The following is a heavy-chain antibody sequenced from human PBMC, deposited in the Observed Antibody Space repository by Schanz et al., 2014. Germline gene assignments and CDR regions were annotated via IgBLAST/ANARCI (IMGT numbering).Heavy chain of an antibody. CDR1: GYIFGSHG. Sequence: QLMQSGSEVRKPGASVKVSCKASGYIFGSHGMTWVRQAPGQGPELMGWINAHTGNTHNAQKLQHRVNMTRDTVETTVHSEQTALRTESTASNDGASVHSGTQSYNSPGAFDIWGQGTRVTVSS. V-gene: IGHV1-18*01. J-gene: IGHJ3*02. CDR3: ASVHSGTQSYNSPGAFDI. CDR2: INAHTGNT. D-gene: IGHD1-26*01.